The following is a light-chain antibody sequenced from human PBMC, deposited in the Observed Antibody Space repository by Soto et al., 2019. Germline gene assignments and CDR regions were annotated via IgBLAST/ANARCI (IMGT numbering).Light chain of an antibody. J-gene: IGKJ5*01. V-gene: IGKV1-33*01. CDR2: DAS. CDR3: QQYDYLPIT. CDR1: HDIRKY. Sequence: DIQMTQSPSSLSASVGDRVTITCQASHDIRKYLNWYQQKPGKAPKLLIYDASNMETGVPSRFTGSGSGTDFTFTISSLQPEDFATYYCQQYDYLPITFGQGTRREIK.